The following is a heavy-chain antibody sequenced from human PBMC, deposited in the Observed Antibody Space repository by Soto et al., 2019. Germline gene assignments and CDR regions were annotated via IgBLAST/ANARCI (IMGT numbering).Heavy chain of an antibody. CDR1: GASVSSNSAS. D-gene: IGHD5-18*01. CDR3: ARGTALLGV. V-gene: IGHV6-1*01. J-gene: IGHJ6*02. Sequence: SPTLSLTFALSGASVSSNSASWNWIRQSPSRGLDWLGRTYYRSKWSNDYAVSVKSRITINPDTSKNQFSLQLNSVTPEDTAVYYCARGTALLGVWGQGTTVTVSS. CDR2: TYYRSKWSN.